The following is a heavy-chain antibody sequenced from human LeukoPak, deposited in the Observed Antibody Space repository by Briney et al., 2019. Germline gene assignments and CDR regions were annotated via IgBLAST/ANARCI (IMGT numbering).Heavy chain of an antibody. J-gene: IGHJ4*02. CDR1: GFALSSYG. CDR3: ARETITRLDY. V-gene: IGHV3-48*03. D-gene: IGHD1-20*01. Sequence: GGSLRLSCAASGFALSSYGMNWVRQGPGKGLEWVSYISSSGRTTYYADSVKGRFTISRDNAKNSLFLQMNSLRGEDTAVYYCARETITRLDYWGQGTLVTVSS. CDR2: ISSSGRTT.